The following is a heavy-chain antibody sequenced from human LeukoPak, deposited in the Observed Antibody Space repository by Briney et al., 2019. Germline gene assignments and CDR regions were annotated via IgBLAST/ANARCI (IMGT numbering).Heavy chain of an antibody. V-gene: IGHV3-74*01. D-gene: IGHD6-13*01. J-gene: IGHJ4*02. Sequence: PGGSLRLSCAASGFTFSSYWMHWVRQAPGKGLVWVSRINSDGSSTSYADSVKGRFTISRDNAKNTLHLQMNSLRTEDTAVYYCARVKGGIAAAGNYFDYWGQGTLVTVSS. CDR1: GFTFSSYW. CDR3: ARVKGGIAAAGNYFDY. CDR2: INSDGSST.